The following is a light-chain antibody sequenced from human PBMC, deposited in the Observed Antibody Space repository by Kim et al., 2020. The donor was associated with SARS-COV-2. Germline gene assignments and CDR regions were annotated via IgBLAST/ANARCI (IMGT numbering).Light chain of an antibody. Sequence: SASVGDRVTITCQVSQDISNYLNWYQQKPGKAPKLLIYDASNLETGVPSRFSGSGSGTDFTFTISSLQPEDIATYYCQQYDNLLTFGGGTKVDIK. J-gene: IGKJ4*01. CDR3: QQYDNLLT. CDR2: DAS. CDR1: QDISNY. V-gene: IGKV1-33*01.